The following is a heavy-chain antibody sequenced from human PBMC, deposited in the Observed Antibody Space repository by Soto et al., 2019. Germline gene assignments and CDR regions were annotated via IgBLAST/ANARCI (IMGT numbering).Heavy chain of an antibody. CDR1: GFTFSSYA. D-gene: IGHD4-4*01. CDR2: ISGSGGST. CDR3: AKNSWGDYSMSYFDY. V-gene: IGHV3-23*01. Sequence: GGSLRLSCAASGFTFSSYAMSWVRQAPGKGLEWVSAISGSGGSTYYADSVKGRFTISRDNSKNTLYLQMNSLRAEDTAVYYCAKNSWGDYSMSYFDYWGQGTLVTVSS. J-gene: IGHJ4*02.